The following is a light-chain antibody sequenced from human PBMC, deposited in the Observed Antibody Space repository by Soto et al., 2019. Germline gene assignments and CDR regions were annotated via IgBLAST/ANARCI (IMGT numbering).Light chain of an antibody. V-gene: IGKV3-20*01. J-gene: IGKJ1*01. CDR3: QQYGSSPLWT. CDR1: QSVSSD. CDR2: GAS. Sequence: EKVMTQSPATLSVSPGERATLSCRASQSVSSDLAWYQQKPGQAPRLLIYGASSRATGIPDRFGGSGSGTDFTLTISRLEPEDFAVYYCQQYGSSPLWTFGQGTKVDIK.